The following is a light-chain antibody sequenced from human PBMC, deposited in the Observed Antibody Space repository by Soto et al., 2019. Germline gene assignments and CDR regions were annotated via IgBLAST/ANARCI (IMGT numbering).Light chain of an antibody. Sequence: DIQMTQSPSTLSASVGDRVTITCRASQSISSWLTWYRQKGGKAPKLLIYDASSLASGVPSRFSGSGSGTEFPITISLLQPDYVADYCCQSYDTSSTFGQGTKVDIK. CDR3: QSYDTSST. CDR1: QSISSW. V-gene: IGKV1-5*01. CDR2: DAS. J-gene: IGKJ1*01.